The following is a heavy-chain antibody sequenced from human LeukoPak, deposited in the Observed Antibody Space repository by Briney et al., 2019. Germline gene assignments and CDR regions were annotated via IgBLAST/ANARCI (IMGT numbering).Heavy chain of an antibody. CDR3: AGGGRLGIVVVPAALNWFDP. D-gene: IGHD2-2*03. J-gene: IGHJ5*02. CDR2: ISSSSSYI. Sequence: GGSLRLSCAASGFTFSSYSMNWVRQAPGKGLEWVSSISSSSSYIYYADSVKGRFTISRDNAKNSLYLQMNSLRAEDTAVYYCAGGGRLGIVVVPAALNWFDPWGQGTLVTISS. V-gene: IGHV3-21*01. CDR1: GFTFSSYS.